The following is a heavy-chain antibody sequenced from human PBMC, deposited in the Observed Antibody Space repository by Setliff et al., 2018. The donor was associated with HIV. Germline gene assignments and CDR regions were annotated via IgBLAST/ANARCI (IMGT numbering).Heavy chain of an antibody. Sequence: GGSLRLSCAASGFTFSSYAMSWVRQAPGKGLEWVSAISGSGGSTYYADSVKGRFTISRDNAKNSLYLQMNSLRAEDTAVYYCARAEVAMVRGHDYWGQGTLVTVSS. CDR3: ARAEVAMVRGHDY. CDR1: GFTFSSYA. V-gene: IGHV3-23*01. D-gene: IGHD3-10*01. CDR2: ISGSGGST. J-gene: IGHJ4*02.